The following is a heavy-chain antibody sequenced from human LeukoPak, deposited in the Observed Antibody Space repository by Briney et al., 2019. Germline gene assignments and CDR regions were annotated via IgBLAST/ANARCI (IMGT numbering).Heavy chain of an antibody. CDR2: IYPGDSDT. D-gene: IGHD6-19*01. V-gene: IGHV5-51*01. J-gene: IGHJ3*02. CDR1: GYSFTSYW. Sequence: GESLKISCKGSGYSFTSYWIGWVRQMPGKGLEWMGTIYPGDSDTRYSPSFQGQVTISADKSISTAYLQWSSLKASDTAMYYCARRFGSGWIVYAFDIWGQGTMVTVSS. CDR3: ARRFGSGWIVYAFDI.